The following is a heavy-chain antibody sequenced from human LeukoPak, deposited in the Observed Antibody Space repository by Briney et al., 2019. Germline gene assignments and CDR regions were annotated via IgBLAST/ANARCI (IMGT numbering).Heavy chain of an antibody. J-gene: IGHJ4*02. CDR2: ISGSSIYV. CDR1: GFIFSTYS. CDR3: ARDATPTSGYQFDY. V-gene: IGHV3-21*01. Sequence: GGSLRLSCAASGFIFSTYSMNWVRQAPAKGLEWVSSISGSSIYVYYSDSVRGRFTISRDNAKNSLYLQMNSLRAEDTAVYYCARDATPTSGYQFDYWGQGTLVTVSS. D-gene: IGHD3-3*01.